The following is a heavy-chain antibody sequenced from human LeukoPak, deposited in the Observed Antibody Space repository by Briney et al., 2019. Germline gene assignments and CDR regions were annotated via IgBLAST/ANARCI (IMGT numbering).Heavy chain of an antibody. CDR2: ISAYNGNT. D-gene: IGHD3-22*01. CDR1: GYTFTSYG. J-gene: IGHJ4*02. V-gene: IGHV1-18*01. Sequence: ASVKVSCKASGYTFTSYGISWVRQAPGQGLEWMGWISAYNGNTNYAQKFQGRVTITTDESTSTAYMELSSLRSEDTAVYYCATRPRPPYYDSSGYSVWGQGTLVTVSS. CDR3: ATRPRPPYYDSSGYSV.